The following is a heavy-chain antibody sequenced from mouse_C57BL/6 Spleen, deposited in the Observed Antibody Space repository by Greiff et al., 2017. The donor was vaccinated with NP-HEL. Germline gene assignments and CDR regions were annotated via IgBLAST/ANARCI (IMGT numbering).Heavy chain of an antibody. D-gene: IGHD1-1*01. V-gene: IGHV5-4*01. CDR3: AREDYGKAMDY. CDR2: ISDGGSYT. Sequence: VQLKESGGGLVKPGGSLKLSCAASGFTFSSYAMSWVRQTPEKRLEWVATISDGGSYTYYPDNVKGRFTISRDKAKNNLYLQMSHLTSEDTAMYYCAREDYGKAMDYWGKGTTVTVSS. J-gene: IGHJ4*01. CDR1: GFTFSSYA.